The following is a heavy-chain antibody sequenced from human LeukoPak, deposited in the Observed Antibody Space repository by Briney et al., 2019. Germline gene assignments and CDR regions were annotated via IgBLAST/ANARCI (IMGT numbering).Heavy chain of an antibody. V-gene: IGHV4-34*01. Sequence: SETLSLTCAVYGGSFSGYYWSWIRQPPGKGLEWIGEINHSGSTNYNPSLKSRVTISVDTSKNQFSLKLSSVTAADTAVYYCASEVFDYWGQGTLVTVSS. CDR3: ASEVFDY. J-gene: IGHJ4*02. CDR1: GGSFSGYY. CDR2: INHSGST.